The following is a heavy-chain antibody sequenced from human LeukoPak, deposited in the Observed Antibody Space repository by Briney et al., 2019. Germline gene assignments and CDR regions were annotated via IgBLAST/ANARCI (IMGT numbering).Heavy chain of an antibody. V-gene: IGHV3-30*02. J-gene: IGHJ4*02. CDR1: GFSFSDFD. Sequence: GGSLRLSCATSGFSFSDFDMQWVRQAPGQGLEWVAFIRSDGSNTYYGDSVKGRFTISRDNSKNTLYLQMNSLRAEDTAVYYCAKDLSSYCGGDCYSDVYDYWGQGTLVTVSS. CDR2: IRSDGSNT. CDR3: AKDLSSYCGGDCYSDVYDY. D-gene: IGHD2-21*01.